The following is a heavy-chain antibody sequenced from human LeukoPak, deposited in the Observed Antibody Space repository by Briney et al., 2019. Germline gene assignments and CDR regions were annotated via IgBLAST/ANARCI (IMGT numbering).Heavy chain of an antibody. CDR3: VGERGVDYGGKEPARLNDY. V-gene: IGHV3-48*01. CDR1: GFTFSSYS. CDR2: ISSSSTI. J-gene: IGHJ4*02. D-gene: IGHD4-23*01. Sequence: PGGSLRLSCAASGFTFSSYSMNWVRQAPGKGLEWVSYISSSSTIYYSDSAKGGFTISRDNAKNPLYLLMNSLLADARPVYSFVGERGVDYGGKEPARLNDYWGQGTLVTVSS.